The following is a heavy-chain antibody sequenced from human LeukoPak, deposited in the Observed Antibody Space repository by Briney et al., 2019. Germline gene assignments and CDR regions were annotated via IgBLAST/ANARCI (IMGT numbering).Heavy chain of an antibody. CDR3: ARDRCSSTSCYNTPNWFDP. V-gene: IGHV3-20*01. D-gene: IGHD2-2*02. Sequence: GGSLRLSCAASGFKFDDYGMSWVRQVPGKGLEGVFGINWNGGSRGYADSVKGRFTISRDNAKNSVYLQMNSLRSEDTAFYHCARDRCSSTSCYNTPNWFDPWGQGTLVTVSS. CDR2: INWNGGSR. CDR1: GFKFDDYG. J-gene: IGHJ5*02.